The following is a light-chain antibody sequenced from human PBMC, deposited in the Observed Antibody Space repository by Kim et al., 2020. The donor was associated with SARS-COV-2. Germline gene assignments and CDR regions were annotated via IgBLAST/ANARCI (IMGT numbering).Light chain of an antibody. J-gene: IGLJ2*01. CDR1: SSNIVAGYG. CDR2: GNS. CDR3: QSYDSSLSGVV. V-gene: IGLV1-40*01. Sequence: QSVLTQPPSVSVTPGQRVTISFTGSSSNIVAGYGVHWYQKLPGTAPKLHIYGNSNRPSGVPDRFSASKTGTSATIATTGLQAEDEADYYCQSYDSSLSGVVFGGGTKLTVL.